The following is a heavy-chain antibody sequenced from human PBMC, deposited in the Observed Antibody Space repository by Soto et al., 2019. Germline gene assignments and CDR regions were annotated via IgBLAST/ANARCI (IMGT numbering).Heavy chain of an antibody. D-gene: IGHD3-3*02. J-gene: IGHJ4*02. CDR2: LSGSGAST. CDR3: AKRAFAESRDFDY. Sequence: EVQLLESGGGLVQPGGSLRLSCAASGFTFSAYAMTWVRQAPEMGLEWVSTLSGSGASTYYADSVKGRFTISRDNSKNALYLQMNGLSAEDTAVYYCAKRAFAESRDFDYLGQGTLVTVSS. CDR1: GFTFSAYA. V-gene: IGHV3-23*01.